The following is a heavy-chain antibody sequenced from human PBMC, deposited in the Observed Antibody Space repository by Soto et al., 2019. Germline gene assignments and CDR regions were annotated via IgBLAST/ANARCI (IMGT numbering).Heavy chain of an antibody. CDR2: IYYSGST. D-gene: IGHD3-10*01. Sequence: PSETLSLTCTVSGGSISSYYWSWIRQPPGKGLEWIGYIYYSGSTNYNPSLKSRVTISVDTSKNQFSLKLSSVTAADTAVYYCARAINYYGSGSYYQSAEYFQHWGQGTMVTVSS. CDR1: GGSISSYY. V-gene: IGHV4-59*08. CDR3: ARAINYYGSGSYYQSAEYFQH. J-gene: IGHJ1*01.